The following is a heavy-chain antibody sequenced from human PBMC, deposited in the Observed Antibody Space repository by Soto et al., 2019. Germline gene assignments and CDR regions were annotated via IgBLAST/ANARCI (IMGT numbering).Heavy chain of an antibody. CDR3: ARDISIAAAGPTNWFDP. D-gene: IGHD6-13*01. V-gene: IGHV4-31*03. Sequence: SETLSLTCTVSGGSIRSGGYYLSWIRQHPGKGLEWIGYIYYSGSTYYNPSLKSRVTISVDTSKNQFSLKLSSVTAADTAVYYCARDISIAAAGPTNWFDPWGQGTLVTVSS. J-gene: IGHJ5*02. CDR2: IYYSGST. CDR1: GGSIRSGGYY.